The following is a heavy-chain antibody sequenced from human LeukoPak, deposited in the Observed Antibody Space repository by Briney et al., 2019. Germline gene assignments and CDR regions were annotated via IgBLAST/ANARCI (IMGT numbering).Heavy chain of an antibody. V-gene: IGHV4-4*02. J-gene: IGHJ5*02. D-gene: IGHD1-20*01. CDR2: IYHSGST. CDR1: GGSISSSTW. Sequence: PSETLSLTCAVSGGSISSSTWWSWVRQPPGKGLEWIGEIYHSGSTNYNPSLKSRVTISVDTSKNQFSLRLTSVTAADTAVYYCASLLGITGSMNWFDPWGQGTLVTVSS. CDR3: ASLLGITGSMNWFDP.